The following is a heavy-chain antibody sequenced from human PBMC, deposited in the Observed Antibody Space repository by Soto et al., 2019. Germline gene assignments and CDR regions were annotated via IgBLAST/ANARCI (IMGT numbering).Heavy chain of an antibody. Sequence: AQLVESGGGLVKPGESLRLACAASGFTFSTYTLNWVRQAPGKGLEWVSSISTSGDSTYYEDSVRGRFTISRDNARASLYLQMDILRVEDTAMYYCTRDGEPLWGPGTTVTVSS. CDR3: TRDGEPL. V-gene: IGHV3-21*01. CDR2: ISTSGDST. D-gene: IGHD3-3*01. CDR1: GFTFSTYT. J-gene: IGHJ3*01.